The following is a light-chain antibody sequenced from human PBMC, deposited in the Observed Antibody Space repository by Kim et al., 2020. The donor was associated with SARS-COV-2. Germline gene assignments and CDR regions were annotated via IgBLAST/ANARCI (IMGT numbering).Light chain of an antibody. CDR2: WAS. Sequence: DIVMTQSPDSLAVSLGERATINCKSSQSVLYSSNNKNYLAWYQQKPGPPPKLLIYWASTRESGVPDRFSGSGSGTDFTLTISSLQAEDVAVYYCQQYYSTPPYSFGQGTKLEI. CDR3: QQYYSTPPYS. V-gene: IGKV4-1*01. J-gene: IGKJ2*03. CDR1: QSVLYSSNNKNY.